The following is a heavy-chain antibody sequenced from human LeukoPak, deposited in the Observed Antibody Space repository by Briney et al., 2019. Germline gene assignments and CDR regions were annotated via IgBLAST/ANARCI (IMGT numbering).Heavy chain of an antibody. CDR1: GYSITSYW. D-gene: IGHD2-21*02. J-gene: IGHJ3*02. V-gene: IGHV5-10-1*01. CDR3: ARQVTYDGFDI. CDR2: IDPSDSYN. Sequence: TGESLKISCKGSGYSITSYWITWVRQMAGKGLEWMGRIDPSDSYNSYSPSFQGHVTISADKSISTAYLQWSSLKASYTAMYYCARQVTYDGFDIWGQGTMVTVSS.